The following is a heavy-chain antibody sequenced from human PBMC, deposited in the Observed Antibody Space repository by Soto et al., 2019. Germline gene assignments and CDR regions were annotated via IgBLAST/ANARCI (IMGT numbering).Heavy chain of an antibody. CDR2: IDWDDDK. J-gene: IGHJ5*02. CDR3: ARMTSSSSGGWFDP. V-gene: IGHV2-70*01. Sequence: SGATLVNPTHTLTLTCTFSGFSLSTSGMCVSWIRQPPGKALEWLALIDWDDDKYYSTSLKTRLTISKDTSKNQVVLTMTNMDPVDTATYYCARMTSSSSGGWFDPWGQGTLVTVSS. CDR1: GFSLSTSGMC. D-gene: IGHD6-6*01.